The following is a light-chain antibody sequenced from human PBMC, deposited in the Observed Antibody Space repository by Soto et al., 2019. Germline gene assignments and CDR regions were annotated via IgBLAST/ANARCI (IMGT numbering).Light chain of an antibody. CDR1: SSDVGGYNY. V-gene: IGLV2-8*01. J-gene: IGLJ1*01. Sequence: TQPPSASGSPGQSVAISCTGTSSDVGGYNYVSWYQQHPGKAPKLMIYEVNKRPSGVPDRFSGSKSGNTASLTVSGLQAEDDADYYCSSYAGSSNVFGTGTKVTVL. CDR2: EVN. CDR3: SSYAGSSNV.